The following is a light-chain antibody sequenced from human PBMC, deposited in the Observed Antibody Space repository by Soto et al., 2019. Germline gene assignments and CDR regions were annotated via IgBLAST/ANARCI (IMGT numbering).Light chain of an antibody. CDR3: SSYTRTTVV. Sequence: QSVLTQPASVSGSPGQSVTISCTAPTSDVGGYNYLSWYQQHPGKAPKLILYDGSSRPSGVSNRFSGSKSGNTASLIISGLQPEDEADYHCSSYTRTTVVFGGGTQLTVL. CDR1: TSDVGGYNY. J-gene: IGLJ2*01. CDR2: DGS. V-gene: IGLV2-14*03.